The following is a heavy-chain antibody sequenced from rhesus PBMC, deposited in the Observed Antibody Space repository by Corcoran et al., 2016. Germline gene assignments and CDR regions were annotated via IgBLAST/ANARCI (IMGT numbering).Heavy chain of an antibody. CDR1: GGSISSSY. CDR3: AREGIAAAGTGDY. Sequence: QVQLQESGPGLVKPSETLSVTCAVSGGSISSSYWSWIRQAPGKGLEWIGYIYGSGSSTNYNPSLKSRVTLSVDTSKNQLSLKLSSVTTADTAVYYCAREGIAAAGTGDYWGQGVLVTVSS. D-gene: IGHD6-25*01. V-gene: IGHV4-169*02. J-gene: IGHJ4*01. CDR2: IYGSGSST.